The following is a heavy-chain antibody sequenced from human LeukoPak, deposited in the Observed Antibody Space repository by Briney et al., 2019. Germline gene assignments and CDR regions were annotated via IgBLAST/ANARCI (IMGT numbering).Heavy chain of an antibody. J-gene: IGHJ4*02. V-gene: IGHV3-23*01. CDR1: GFSFRSYS. CDR2: ISGSGGST. CDR3: AKAPLDCSGGSCYSSYFDY. D-gene: IGHD2-15*01. Sequence: GGSLRLSCAASGFSFRSYSMNWVRQAPGKGLEWVSAISGSGGSTYYADSVKGRFTISRDNSKNTLYLQMNSLRAEDTAVYYCAKAPLDCSGGSCYSSYFDYWGQGTLVTVSS.